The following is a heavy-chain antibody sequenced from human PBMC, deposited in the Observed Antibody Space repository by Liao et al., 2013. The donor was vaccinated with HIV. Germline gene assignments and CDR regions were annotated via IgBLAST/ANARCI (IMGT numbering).Heavy chain of an antibody. Sequence: QVQLQESGPGLVKPSQTLSLTCTVSGGSISSGSYYWSWIRQPAGKGLEWIGRIYTSGSTNYNPSLKSRVTISVDTSKNQFSLKLSSVTAADTAVYYCARGTIFGVVPSYWGQGNPGSPSPQ. CDR3: ARGTIFGVVPSY. CDR1: GGSISSGSYY. V-gene: IGHV4-61*02. D-gene: IGHD3-3*01. CDR2: IYTSGST. J-gene: IGHJ4*02.